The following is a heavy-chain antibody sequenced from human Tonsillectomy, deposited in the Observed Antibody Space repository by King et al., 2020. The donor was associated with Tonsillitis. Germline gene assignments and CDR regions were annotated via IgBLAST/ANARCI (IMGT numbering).Heavy chain of an antibody. CDR2: IRSHAYGGTT. V-gene: IGHV3-49*04. CDR1: GFTFGDYA. CDR3: SSHFFGSGSDYYEDYMDV. D-gene: IGHD3-10*01. J-gene: IGHJ6*03. Sequence: VQLVESGGGLVQPGRSLRLSCTGSGFTFGDYAMTWVRQAPGKGLEWVGFIRSHAYGGTTEYAASVKGIFTVSRYDSKSIAYLQMNSLKTEDTAVYYRSSHFFGSGSDYYEDYMDVWGQGTTVTVSS.